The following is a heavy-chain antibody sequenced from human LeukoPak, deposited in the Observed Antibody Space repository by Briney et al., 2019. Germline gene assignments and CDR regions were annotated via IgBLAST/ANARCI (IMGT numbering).Heavy chain of an antibody. Sequence: PSETLSLTCTVSGGSISSYYWSWIRQSPGKGLEWIAYIYYSGSTNYNPSLKSRVTIPADTSKNQFSLKLSSVTAADTAVYYCARHANYDSGSYPFDYWGQGTLVTVSS. CDR2: IYYSGST. CDR3: ARHANYDSGSYPFDY. D-gene: IGHD3-10*01. CDR1: GGSISSYY. J-gene: IGHJ4*02. V-gene: IGHV4-59*08.